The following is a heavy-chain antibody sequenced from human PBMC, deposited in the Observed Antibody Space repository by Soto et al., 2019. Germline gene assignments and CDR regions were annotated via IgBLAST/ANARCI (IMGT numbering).Heavy chain of an antibody. V-gene: IGHV1-69*04. CDR3: ARDCAEAYYDFWSGPDYYYYYMDV. J-gene: IGHJ6*03. CDR2: IIPILGIA. D-gene: IGHD3-3*01. Sequence: SVKVSCKASGGTFSSYTISWVRQAPGQGLEWMGRIIPILGIANYAQKFQGRVTITADKSASTAYMELSSLRSEDTAVYYCARDCAEAYYDFWSGPDYYYYYMDVWGKGTTVTVSS. CDR1: GGTFSSYT.